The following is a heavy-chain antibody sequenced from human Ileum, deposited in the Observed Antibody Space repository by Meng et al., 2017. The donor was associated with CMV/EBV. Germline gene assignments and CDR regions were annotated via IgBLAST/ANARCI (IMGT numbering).Heavy chain of an antibody. CDR1: GFTFSSHA. V-gene: IGHV3-23*01. Sequence: GGSLRLSCVGFGFTFSSHAMSWVRQIPGKRPEWVAGISGVGPATYYAGSVKGRFTISRDYSNNTLFLQMNGLRGDDTAVYYCARDVGYTVTAPFDYWGQGSVVTVSS. CDR3: ARDVGYTVTAPFDY. CDR2: ISGVGPAT. J-gene: IGHJ4*02. D-gene: IGHD4-11*01.